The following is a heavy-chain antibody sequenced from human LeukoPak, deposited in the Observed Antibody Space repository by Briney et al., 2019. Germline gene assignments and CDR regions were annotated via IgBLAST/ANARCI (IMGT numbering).Heavy chain of an antibody. CDR2: INSDGSST. CDR3: ARAPVSVYYYMDV. CDR1: GFTFSSYW. V-gene: IGHV3-74*01. D-gene: IGHD3-10*01. J-gene: IGHJ6*03. Sequence: GGSLRLXCAASGFTFSSYWMHWVRQAPGKGLVWVSRINSDGSSTSYADSVKGRFTISRDNAKNTLYLQMNSLRAEDTAVYYCARAPVSVYYYMDVWGKGTTVTVSS.